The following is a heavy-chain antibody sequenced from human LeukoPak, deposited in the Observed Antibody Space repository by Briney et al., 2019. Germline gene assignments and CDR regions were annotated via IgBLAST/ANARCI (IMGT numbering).Heavy chain of an antibody. V-gene: IGHV3-21*01. CDR1: GFTFSSYS. D-gene: IGHD4-17*01. CDR3: ARGSDDYGDYEGGSNDY. Sequence: GGFLRLSCAASGFTFSSYSMNWVRQAPGKGLEWVSSISSSSSYIYYADSVKGRFTISRDNAKNSLYLQMNSLRAEDAAVYYCARGSDDYGDYEGGSNDYWGQGTLVTVSS. CDR2: ISSSSSYI. J-gene: IGHJ4*02.